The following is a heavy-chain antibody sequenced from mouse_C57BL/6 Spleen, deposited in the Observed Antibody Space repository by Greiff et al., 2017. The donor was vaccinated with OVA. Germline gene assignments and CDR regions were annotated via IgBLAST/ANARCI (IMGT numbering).Heavy chain of an antibody. D-gene: IGHD1-1*01. CDR1: GYTFTSYW. Sequence: VQLQQPGAELVKPGASVKLSCKASGYTFTSYWMHWVKQRPGRGLEWIGRIDPNSGGTKSNEKFKSKATLTVAKPSSTAYMPLSSLTSEDSAVYDGASYYGSSYRDWYFDVWGTGTTVTVSS. V-gene: IGHV1-72*01. CDR3: ASYYGSSYRDWYFDV. J-gene: IGHJ1*03. CDR2: IDPNSGGT.